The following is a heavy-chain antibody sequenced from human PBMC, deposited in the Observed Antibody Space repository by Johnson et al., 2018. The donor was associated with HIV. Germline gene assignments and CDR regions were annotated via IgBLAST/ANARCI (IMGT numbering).Heavy chain of an antibody. CDR1: GVTFSDYY. Sequence: QVQLVESGGGLVKPGGSLRLSCAASGVTFSDYYMSWIRQAPGKGLEWISYISSGGSTKYYADSVKGRFTISRDNAKNSLYLQMNSLRAEDTAVYYCAKEWGIAAAGTDGFDILGQGTMGTVSS. D-gene: IGHD6-13*01. CDR2: ISSGGSTK. V-gene: IGHV3-11*04. J-gene: IGHJ3*02. CDR3: AKEWGIAAAGTDGFDI.